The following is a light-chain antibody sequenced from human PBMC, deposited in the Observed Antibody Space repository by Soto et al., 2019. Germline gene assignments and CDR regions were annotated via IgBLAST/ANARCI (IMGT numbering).Light chain of an antibody. Sequence: EIVLTRSPGTLSLSPGERATLSCRAGQSVDSSYLAWYQQAPGRAPRLLIYGASNRASGIPDRFSGSGSGTDFSLTISRLAPEDFAVYYCHQYVDSSWTFGQGTRVEIK. J-gene: IGKJ1*01. CDR2: GAS. CDR3: HQYVDSSWT. CDR1: QSVDSSY. V-gene: IGKV3-20*01.